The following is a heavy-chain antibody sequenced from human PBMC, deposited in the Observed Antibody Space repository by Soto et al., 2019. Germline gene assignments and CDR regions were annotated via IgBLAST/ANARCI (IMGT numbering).Heavy chain of an antibody. D-gene: IGHD2-2*01. CDR2: ISAYNGNT. V-gene: IGHV1-18*01. J-gene: IGHJ4*02. Sequence: GASVKVSCKASGGSFSTYGISWVRQAPGQGLEWMGWISAYNGNTNYAQKLQGRVTMTTDTSTSTAYMELRSLRSDDTAVYYCAREYPRGPFRHFDYWGQGTLVTVSS. CDR3: AREYPRGPFRHFDY. CDR1: GGSFSTYG.